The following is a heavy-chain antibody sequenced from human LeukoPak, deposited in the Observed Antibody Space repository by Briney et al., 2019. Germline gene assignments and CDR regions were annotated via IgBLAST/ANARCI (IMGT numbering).Heavy chain of an antibody. CDR3: ARPNGDYYNWFDP. Sequence: ASVMVSCKASGYTFTGYYIHWVRQAPGQGLEWMGWINPNSGDTNYAQKFQDRVTLTRDPSISTAYMEVTNLRSDDTAVYYCARPNGDYYNWFDPWGQGTLVTVSS. J-gene: IGHJ5*02. CDR1: GYTFTGYY. D-gene: IGHD4-17*01. V-gene: IGHV1-2*02. CDR2: INPNSGDT.